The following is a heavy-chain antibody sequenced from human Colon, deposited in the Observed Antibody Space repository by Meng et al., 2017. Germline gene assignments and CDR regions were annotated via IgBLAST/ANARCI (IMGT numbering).Heavy chain of an antibody. V-gene: IGHV1-8*01. Sequence: QVQLVQAGAEVKKPGASVKVSCKASGYIFTNYDTNWVRQATGQGLEWMGWMNPNSGNTGYAQKFQGRVTMTRNASISTAYMELSSLRSDDTAVYYCATGPEFVSTLDFWGQGTLVTVSS. CDR1: GYIFTNYD. D-gene: IGHD3-16*02. CDR3: ATGPEFVSTLDF. CDR2: MNPNSGNT. J-gene: IGHJ4*02.